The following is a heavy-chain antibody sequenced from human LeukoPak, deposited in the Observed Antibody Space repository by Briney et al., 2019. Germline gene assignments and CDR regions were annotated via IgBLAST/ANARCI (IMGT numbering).Heavy chain of an antibody. D-gene: IGHD6-19*01. CDR1: LGSLSSYY. Sequence: SGTLSLTCTVSLGSLSSYYLSWIRQPAGTGLEGIGASYTSGSTNYNPSLKNRVTMSVDTSKNQFSLKLSSVTAADTALYYCVRAVAASAPDYFDYWGEGTLVSVSS. J-gene: IGHJ4*02. V-gene: IGHV4-4*07. CDR2: SYTSGST. CDR3: VRAVAASAPDYFDY.